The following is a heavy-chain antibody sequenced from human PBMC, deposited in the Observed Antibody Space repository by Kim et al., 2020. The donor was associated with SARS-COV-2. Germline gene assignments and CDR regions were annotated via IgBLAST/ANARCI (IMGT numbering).Heavy chain of an antibody. J-gene: IGHJ4*02. Sequence: KFNTDSVNSRFTISRDNSKNTLYLQMNSLGAEDTAVYVCASLDFWSGFDYWGQGTLVTVSP. V-gene: IGHV3-30*10. D-gene: IGHD3-3*01. CDR2: K. CDR3: ASLDFWSGFDY.